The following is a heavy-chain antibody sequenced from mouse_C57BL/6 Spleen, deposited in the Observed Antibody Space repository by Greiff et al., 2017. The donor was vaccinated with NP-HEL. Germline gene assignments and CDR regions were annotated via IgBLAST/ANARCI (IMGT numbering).Heavy chain of an antibody. Sequence: VQLQQPGTELVKPGASGYTFTSYWMHWVKQRPGQGLEWIGNINPSNGGTNYNEKFKSKATLTVDKSSSTAYMQLSSLTSEDSAVYYCARNYGSSFWFAYWGQGTLVTVSA. V-gene: IGHV1-53*01. CDR1: GYTFTSYW. J-gene: IGHJ3*01. CDR2: INPSNGGT. D-gene: IGHD1-1*01. CDR3: ARNYGSSFWFAY.